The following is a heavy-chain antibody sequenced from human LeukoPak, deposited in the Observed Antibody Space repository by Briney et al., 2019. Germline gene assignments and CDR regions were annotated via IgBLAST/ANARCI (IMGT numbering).Heavy chain of an antibody. V-gene: IGHV3-30-3*01. CDR2: ISYGGSNK. CDR1: GFTFSSYA. D-gene: IGHD4-17*01. CDR3: ARDPSAGVTTRSRWFDP. J-gene: IGHJ5*02. Sequence: GGSLRLSCAASGFTFSSYAMHWVRQAPGKGLEWVAVISYGGSNKYYADSVKGRFTISRDNSKNTLYLQMNSLRAEDTAVYYCARDPSAGVTTRSRWFDPWGQGTLVTVSS.